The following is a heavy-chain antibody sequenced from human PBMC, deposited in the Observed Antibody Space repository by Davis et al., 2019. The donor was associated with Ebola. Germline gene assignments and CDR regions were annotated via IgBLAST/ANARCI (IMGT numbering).Heavy chain of an antibody. CDR2: INHSGST. CDR3: ARHAGLRPLDY. CDR1: CGSFRGYY. V-gene: IGHV4-34*01. J-gene: IGHJ4*02. D-gene: IGHD1-14*01. Sequence: SATLSLPCAVYCGSFRGYYWSWIRQPPGKGLGWNGEINHSGSTNYNPSLKSRVTISVDTSKNQFSLKLSSVTAADTAVYYCARHAGLRPLDYWGQGTLVTVSS.